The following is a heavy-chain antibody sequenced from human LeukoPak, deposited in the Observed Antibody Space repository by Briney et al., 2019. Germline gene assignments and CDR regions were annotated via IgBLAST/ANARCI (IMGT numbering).Heavy chain of an antibody. CDR1: GFTFSGSA. V-gene: IGHV3-73*01. CDR3: TRHSYSSSSEALYYMDV. Sequence: GGSLRLSCAASGFTFSGSAMHWVRQASGKGLEWVGRIRSKANSYATAYAASVKGRFTISRDDPKNTAYLQMNSLKTEDTAVYYCTRHSYSSSSEALYYMDVWGKGTTVTVSS. CDR2: IRSKANSYAT. J-gene: IGHJ6*03. D-gene: IGHD6-6*01.